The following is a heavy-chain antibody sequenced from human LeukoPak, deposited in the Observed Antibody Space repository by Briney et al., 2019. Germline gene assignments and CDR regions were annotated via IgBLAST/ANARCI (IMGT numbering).Heavy chain of an antibody. J-gene: IGHJ4*02. CDR1: GYTFTGYY. CDR3: AREGAYWFDSSGTLGNDY. CDR2: LNPNSGGT. D-gene: IGHD3-22*01. V-gene: IGHV1-2*06. Sequence: ASVKVSCKPSGYTFTGYYMHWVRQAPGQGLEWMGRLNPNSGGTNYAQKFQGRITMTRDTSISTAYMELSNLRSDDTAVYYCAREGAYWFDSSGTLGNDYWGQGTLVTVSS.